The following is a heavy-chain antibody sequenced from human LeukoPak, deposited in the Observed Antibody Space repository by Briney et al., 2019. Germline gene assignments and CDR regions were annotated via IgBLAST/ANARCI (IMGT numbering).Heavy chain of an antibody. CDR1: GYTFTGYY. J-gene: IGHJ4*02. D-gene: IGHD2-21*02. V-gene: IGHV1-2*02. CDR3: ARVRSVGCWGSPLTNQRGDCYTIDY. Sequence: GASVKVSCKASGYTFTGYYMHWVRQAPGQGLEWMGWINPNSGGTNYAQKFQGRVTMTRDTSISTAYMELSRLRSDDTAVYYCARVRSVGCWGSPLTNQRGDCYTIDYWGRGTLVTVSS. CDR2: INPNSGGT.